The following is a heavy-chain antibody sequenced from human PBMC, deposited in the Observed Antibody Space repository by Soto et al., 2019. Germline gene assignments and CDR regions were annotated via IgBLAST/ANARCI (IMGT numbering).Heavy chain of an antibody. CDR3: ARNGVGYGALFDY. V-gene: IGHV4-59*01. Sequence: QVQLQESGPGLVKPSETLSLTCTVSGGSISSYYWSWIRQPPGKGLEWIGYIYYSGSTNYNPSLKSRAPISVDTSKNQFSLKLSSVTAADTAVYYCARNGVGYGALFDYWGQGTLVTVSS. CDR1: GGSISSYY. D-gene: IGHD4-17*01. J-gene: IGHJ4*02. CDR2: IYYSGST.